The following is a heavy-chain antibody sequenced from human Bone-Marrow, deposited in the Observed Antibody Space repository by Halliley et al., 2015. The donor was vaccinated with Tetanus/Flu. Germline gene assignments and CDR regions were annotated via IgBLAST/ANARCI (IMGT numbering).Heavy chain of an antibody. CDR3: ARDYGSDRTGYYGLDV. CDR2: SGGST. Sequence: SGGSTFYPDSVRGRFTISRDNSKNTLYLQMNSLRVVDTAMYYCARDYGSDRTGYYGLDVWGQGATFTVSS. V-gene: IGHV3-53*01. J-gene: IGHJ6*02. D-gene: IGHD3-10*01.